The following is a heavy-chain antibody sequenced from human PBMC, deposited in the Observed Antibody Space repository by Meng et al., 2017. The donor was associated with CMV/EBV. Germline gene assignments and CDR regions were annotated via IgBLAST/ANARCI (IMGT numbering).Heavy chain of an antibody. D-gene: IGHD3-3*01. CDR1: GFTFSSSS. CDR3: APLLTYYDFWSGYRYGLDV. Sequence: GESLKISCAASGFTFSSSSMNWVRQAPGKGLEWVSPISSSSSYIYYADSVKGRFTISRDNAKTSLYLQMNSLRAEDTAVYYCAPLLTYYDFWSGYRYGLDVWGQGTTVTVSS. J-gene: IGHJ6*02. V-gene: IGHV3-21*01. CDR2: ISSSSSYI.